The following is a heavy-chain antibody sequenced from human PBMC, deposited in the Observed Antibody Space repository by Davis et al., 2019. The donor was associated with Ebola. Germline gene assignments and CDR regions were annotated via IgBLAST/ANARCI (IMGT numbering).Heavy chain of an antibody. CDR1: GFTFSGSP. J-gene: IGHJ4*02. CDR3: TSGSYSGDY. V-gene: IGHV3-73*01. CDR2: IRSKANSYAT. D-gene: IGHD1-26*01. Sequence: ESLKISCAASGFTFSGSPMHWVRQASGKGLESVGRIRSKANSYATAYAASVKGRFTISRDDSKNTAYLQMNSLKTEDTAVYYCTSGSYSGDYWGQGTLVTVSS.